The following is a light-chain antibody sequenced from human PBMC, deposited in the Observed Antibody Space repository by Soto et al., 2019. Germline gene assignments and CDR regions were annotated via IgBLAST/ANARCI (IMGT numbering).Light chain of an antibody. V-gene: IGKV3-11*01. Sequence: EIVMTQSPATLSVSPGERATLSCRASQSVSSNLAWYQQKPGQAPRLLIYGGSSRATGIPVRFSGSGSGTDFTLSISSLEPEDFAVYYCQQRSTWPHTFGGGTKVDI. CDR2: GGS. J-gene: IGKJ4*01. CDR3: QQRSTWPHT. CDR1: QSVSSN.